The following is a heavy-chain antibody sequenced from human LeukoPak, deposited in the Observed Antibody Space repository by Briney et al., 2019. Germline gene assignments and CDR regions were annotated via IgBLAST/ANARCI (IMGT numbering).Heavy chain of an antibody. CDR2: ISNSGVTT. Sequence: PGGSLRLSCAASGFTFSNYAMTWVRQAPGKGLEWVSVISNSGVTTYYADSVKARFTISRDTSINTLYLQMNSLRAEDTAVYYCAKARPVAGDYWGQGTLVTVSS. J-gene: IGHJ4*02. D-gene: IGHD4-23*01. V-gene: IGHV3-23*01. CDR1: GFTFSNYA. CDR3: AKARPVAGDY.